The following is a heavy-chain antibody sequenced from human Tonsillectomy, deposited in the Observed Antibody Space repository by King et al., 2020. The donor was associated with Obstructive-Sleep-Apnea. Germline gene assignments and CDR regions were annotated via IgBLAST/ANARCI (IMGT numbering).Heavy chain of an antibody. D-gene: IGHD5-18*01. J-gene: IGHJ5*02. CDR2: SYYSGRT. Sequence: QLQESGPGLVKPSETLSLTCTVSGGSISSSSYYWGWIRQPPGKGLEWIGSSYYSGRTYYNPSLKSRVTISVDTSKNQFSLKLSSVTAADTAVYYCARQSGYSYGYFTWGQGTLVTVSS. CDR1: GGSISSSSYY. CDR3: ARQSGYSYGYFT. V-gene: IGHV4-39*07.